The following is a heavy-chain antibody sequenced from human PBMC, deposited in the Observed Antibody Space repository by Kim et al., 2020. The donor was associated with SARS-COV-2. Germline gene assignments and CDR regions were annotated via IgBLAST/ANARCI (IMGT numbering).Heavy chain of an antibody. D-gene: IGHD3-22*01. J-gene: IGHJ4*02. CDR1: GGSISSYY. CDR2: IYYSGST. CDR3: ARRSYYYDSSGYYGGYYFDY. Sequence: SETLSLTCTVSGGSISSYYWSWIRQPPGKGLEWIGYIYYSGSTNYNPSLKSRVTISVDTSKNQFSLKLSSVTAADTAVYYCARRSYYYDSSGYYGGYYFDYWGQGTLVTVSS. V-gene: IGHV4-59*01.